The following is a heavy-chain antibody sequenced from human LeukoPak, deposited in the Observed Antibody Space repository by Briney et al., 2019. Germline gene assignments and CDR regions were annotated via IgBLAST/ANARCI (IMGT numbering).Heavy chain of an antibody. CDR3: ARAFGGALFDY. CDR2: ISYDGSNK. D-gene: IGHD3-16*01. Sequence: GSLRLSCAASGFTFSSYAMHWVRQAPGKGLEWVAVISYDGSNKYYADSVKGRFTISRDNSKNTLYLQMNSLRAEDTAVYYCARAFGGALFDYWGQGTLVTVSS. V-gene: IGHV3-30-3*01. CDR1: GFTFSSYA. J-gene: IGHJ4*02.